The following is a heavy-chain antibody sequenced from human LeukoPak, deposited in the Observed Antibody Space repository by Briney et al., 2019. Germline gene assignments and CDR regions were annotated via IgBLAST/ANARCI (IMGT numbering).Heavy chain of an antibody. CDR3: ARDLNDFWSGYYTGGDY. CDR2: IRYDGSNK. D-gene: IGHD3-3*01. CDR1: GFTFSSYG. V-gene: IGHV3-30*02. Sequence: GGSLRLSCAASGFTFSSYGMHWVRQAPGKGLEWVAFIRYDGSNKYYADSVKGRFTISRDNSKNTLYLQMNSLRAEDTAVYYCARDLNDFWSGYYTGGDYWGQGTLVTVSS. J-gene: IGHJ4*02.